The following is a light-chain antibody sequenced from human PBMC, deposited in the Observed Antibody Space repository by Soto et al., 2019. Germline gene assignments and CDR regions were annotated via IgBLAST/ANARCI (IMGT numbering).Light chain of an antibody. V-gene: IGKV3-20*01. CDR2: GAS. CDR3: QQYNAYYS. J-gene: IGKJ2*03. CDR1: QRVTSSN. Sequence: EIVLTQSPGTLSLSAGERATLSCRASQRVTSSNLAWYQQKPGQAPRLLIHGASTRATGIPDRFTGGGSGTDFTLTVTRLEPEDSAVYYCQQYNAYYSFGQGTKVEIK.